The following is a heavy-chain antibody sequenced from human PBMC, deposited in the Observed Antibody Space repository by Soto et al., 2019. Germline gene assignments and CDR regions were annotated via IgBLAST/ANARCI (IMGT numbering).Heavy chain of an antibody. J-gene: IGHJ6*02. CDR3: ARADRTLVTSYSLDV. CDR2: INHSGTI. CDR1: GGSFSGYY. D-gene: IGHD2-21*02. Sequence: ETLSLTCAVYGGSFSGYYWTWIRQPPGKGLEWIGEINHSGTINFNPSLKSRLTISLDTSKKHFSLKLSSVTDADTAAYYCARADRTLVTSYSLDVWGQGTTVTVSS. V-gene: IGHV4-34*01.